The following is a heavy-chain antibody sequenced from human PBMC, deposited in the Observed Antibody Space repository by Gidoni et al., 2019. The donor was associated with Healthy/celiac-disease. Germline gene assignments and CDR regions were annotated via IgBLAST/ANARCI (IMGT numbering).Heavy chain of an antibody. D-gene: IGHD3-16*01. Sequence: QVQLQQWGAGLLKPSETLSLTCAVYGGSFSGYYWSWIRQPPGKGLEWIGEIKHSGSTNYNPSLKSRVTISVDTSKNQFSLKLSSVTAADTAVYYCARGLGGYYYYGMDVWGQGTTVTVSS. J-gene: IGHJ6*02. CDR1: GGSFSGYY. V-gene: IGHV4-34*01. CDR2: IKHSGST. CDR3: ARGLGGYYYYGMDV.